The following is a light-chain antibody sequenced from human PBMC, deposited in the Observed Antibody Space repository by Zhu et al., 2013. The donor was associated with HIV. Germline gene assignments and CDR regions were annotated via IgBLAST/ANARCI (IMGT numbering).Light chain of an antibody. V-gene: IGLV1-51*01. CDR2: DTD. Sequence: QSVLTQPPSVSAAPGQKVTISCSGSNSNIGKNFVAWYQQIPGTAPKLLIYDTDKRPSGIPDRFSGSKSGTSATLGITGLQTGDEADYYCGTWDSSLTAGVFGGGTKLTVL. CDR3: GTWDSSLTAGV. CDR1: NSNIGKNF. J-gene: IGLJ3*02.